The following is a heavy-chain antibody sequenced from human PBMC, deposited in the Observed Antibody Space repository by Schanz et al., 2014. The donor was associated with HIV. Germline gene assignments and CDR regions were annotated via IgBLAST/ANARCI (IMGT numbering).Heavy chain of an antibody. CDR3: ARGPSGGLTPSRGMDV. V-gene: IGHV4-34*02. J-gene: IGHJ6*02. CDR2: INHSGGT. CDR1: GSSVTYFY. Sequence: QVQLQQWGAGLLKPSETLSLTCAVYGSSVTYFYWTWIRQSPGKGLEWIGEINHSGGTNYNPSLKSRVTMSMDTSKNQFSLKLTSVTAADTAVYYCARGPSGGLTPSRGMDVWGQGTTVTVSS. D-gene: IGHD1-26*01.